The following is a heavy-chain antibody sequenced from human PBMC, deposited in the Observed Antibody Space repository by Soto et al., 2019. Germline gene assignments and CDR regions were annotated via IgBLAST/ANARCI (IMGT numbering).Heavy chain of an antibody. J-gene: IGHJ4*02. V-gene: IGHV3-48*03. CDR3: ARGDSSGWYAFDY. CDR2: ISSSGSTI. Sequence: PGGSLRLSCAASGFTFSSYEMNWVRQAPGKGLEWVSYISSSGSTIYYADSVKGRFTISRDNAKNSLYLQMNSLRAEDTAVYYCARGDSSGWYAFDYWGQGTLVTVSS. CDR1: GFTFSSYE. D-gene: IGHD6-19*01.